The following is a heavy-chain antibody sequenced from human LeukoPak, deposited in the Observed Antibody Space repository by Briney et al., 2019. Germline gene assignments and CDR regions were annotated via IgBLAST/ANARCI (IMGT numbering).Heavy chain of an antibody. CDR3: AGRRGSAATLDY. J-gene: IGHJ4*02. CDR2: IYYSGST. D-gene: IGHD6-25*01. CDR1: GGSISSGGYY. Sequence: SQTLSLTCTVSGGSISSGGYYWSWIRQHPGKGLEWIGYIYYSGSTYYNPSLKSRVTISVDTSKNQFSLKLSSVTAADTAVYYCAGRRGSAATLDYWGQGTLVTVSS. V-gene: IGHV4-31*03.